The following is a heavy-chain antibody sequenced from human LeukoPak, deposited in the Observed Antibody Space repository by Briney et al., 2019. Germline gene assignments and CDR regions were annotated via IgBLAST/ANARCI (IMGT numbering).Heavy chain of an antibody. CDR3: AKAQRDILTGYLIDY. D-gene: IGHD3-9*01. CDR1: GFTFDDYA. Sequence: PGGSLRLSCAASGFTFDDYAMHWVRQAPGKGLEWVSGISWNSGSIGYADSVKGRFTISRDNAKNSLYLQMNSLRAEDTALYYCAKAQRDILTGYLIDYWGQGTLVTVSS. CDR2: ISWNSGSI. J-gene: IGHJ4*02. V-gene: IGHV3-9*01.